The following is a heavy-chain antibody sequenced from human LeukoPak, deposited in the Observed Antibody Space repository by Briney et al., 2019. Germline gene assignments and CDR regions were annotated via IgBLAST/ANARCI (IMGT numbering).Heavy chain of an antibody. D-gene: IGHD3-3*01. J-gene: IGHJ6*02. CDR3: ARGQYYDFWSGYSDYYYYGMDV. CDR2: IYHSGST. V-gene: IGHV4-30-2*01. CDR1: GGSISSGGYS. Sequence: SETLSLTCAVSGGSISSGGYSWSWIRQPPGKGLEWIGYIYHSGSTYYNPSLKSRVTISVDTSKNQFSLKLSSVTAADTAVYYCARGQYYDFWSGYSDYYYYGMDVWGQGTTVTVSS.